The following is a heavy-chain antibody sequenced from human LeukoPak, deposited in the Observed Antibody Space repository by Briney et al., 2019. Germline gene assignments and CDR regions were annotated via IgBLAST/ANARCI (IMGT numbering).Heavy chain of an antibody. CDR3: ARGRRVDAAMLSD. D-gene: IGHD5-18*01. V-gene: IGHV4-59*01. Sequence: PSETLSLTCSVSNGSISGYYWAWIRQPPGKGLEWIAYIYSSGNANYNPSLKSRVTISIDTSGNQMSLKLNSVTAADTAVYYCARGRRVDAAMLSDWGQGTLVTVSS. J-gene: IGHJ4*02. CDR2: IYSSGNA. CDR1: NGSISGYY.